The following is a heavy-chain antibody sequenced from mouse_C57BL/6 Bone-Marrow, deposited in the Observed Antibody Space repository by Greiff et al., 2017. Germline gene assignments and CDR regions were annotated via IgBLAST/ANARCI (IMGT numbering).Heavy chain of an antibody. J-gene: IGHJ2*01. CDR3: ARTAETVGDY. CDR1: GYTFTDYY. V-gene: IGHV1-26*01. CDR2: INPNNGGT. D-gene: IGHD1-1*01. Sequence: EVQLQQSGPELVKPGASVKISCKASGYTFTDYYMNWVKQSHGKSLEWIGDINPNNGGTSYNQKFKGKATLTVDKSSSTAYMELRSLTSEDSAVYYCARTAETVGDYWGQGTTLTVSS.